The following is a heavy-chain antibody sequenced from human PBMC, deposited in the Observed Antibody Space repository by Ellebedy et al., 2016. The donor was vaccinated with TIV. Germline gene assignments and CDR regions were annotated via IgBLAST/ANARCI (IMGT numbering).Heavy chain of an antibody. CDR3: TTVYRYNYDSV. Sequence: GESLKISCAASGFTFSNAWMNWVRQAPGKGLEWVGRIKSKTDGGAAGYAAPVKGSFTISRDDSKNTLYLQMNSLKTEDTAVYFCTTVYRYNYDSVWGQGTLVTVSS. D-gene: IGHD5-18*01. CDR2: IKSKTDGGAA. J-gene: IGHJ4*02. CDR1: GFTFSNAW. V-gene: IGHV3-15*01.